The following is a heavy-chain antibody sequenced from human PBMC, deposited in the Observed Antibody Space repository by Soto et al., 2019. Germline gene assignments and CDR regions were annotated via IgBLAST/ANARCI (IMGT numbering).Heavy chain of an antibody. CDR1: GGTFSSYA. J-gene: IGHJ5*02. CDR3: AREGSAVVVVAATDNWFDP. D-gene: IGHD2-15*01. V-gene: IGHV1-69*13. CDR2: IIPIFGTA. Sequence: SVKVSCKASGGTFSSYAISWVRQAPGQGLEWMGGIIPIFGTANYAQKFQGRVTITADESTSTAYMELSSLRSEDTAVYYCAREGSAVVVVAATDNWFDPWGQGTLVTVSS.